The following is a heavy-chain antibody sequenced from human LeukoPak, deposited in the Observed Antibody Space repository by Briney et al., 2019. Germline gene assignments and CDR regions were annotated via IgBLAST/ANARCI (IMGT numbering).Heavy chain of an antibody. CDR2: IRYDGSNK. Sequence: GGSLRLSCAASGFTFSSYGMHWVRQAPGKGLEWVAFIRYDGSNKYYADSVKGRFTISRDNSKNTLYLQMNSLRAEDTAVYYCAKDQYQLLSGWFDPWGQGTLVTVSS. J-gene: IGHJ5*02. V-gene: IGHV3-30*02. CDR1: GFTFSSYG. CDR3: AKDQYQLLSGWFDP. D-gene: IGHD2-2*01.